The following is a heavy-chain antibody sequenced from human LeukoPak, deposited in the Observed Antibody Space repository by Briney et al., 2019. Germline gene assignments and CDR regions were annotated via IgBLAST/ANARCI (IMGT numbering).Heavy chain of an antibody. Sequence: SQTLSLTCTVSGGSISSGGYYWSWIRQHPGKGLEWIGYIYYSGSTYYNPSLKSRVTISVDTSKNQFSLKLSSVTAADTAVYYCARFTVDTAMLYYFDYWGQGTLVTVSS. D-gene: IGHD5-18*01. CDR3: ARFTVDTAMLYYFDY. J-gene: IGHJ4*02. CDR1: GGSISSGGYY. CDR2: IYYSGST. V-gene: IGHV4-31*03.